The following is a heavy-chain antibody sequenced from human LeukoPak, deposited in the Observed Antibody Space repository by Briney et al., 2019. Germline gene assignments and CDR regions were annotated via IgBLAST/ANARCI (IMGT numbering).Heavy chain of an antibody. J-gene: IGHJ4*02. CDR3: ARLWGYSYGYLDY. D-gene: IGHD5-18*01. CDR1: GGSISITSYY. Sequence: SETLSLTCTVSGGSISITSYYWGWIRQPPGKGLEWIGSIYKSGSTYYNPSLKSRVTTSVDTSKSQFSLKLSSVTAADTAVYYCARLWGYSYGYLDYWGQGTLVTVSS. V-gene: IGHV4-39*01. CDR2: IYKSGST.